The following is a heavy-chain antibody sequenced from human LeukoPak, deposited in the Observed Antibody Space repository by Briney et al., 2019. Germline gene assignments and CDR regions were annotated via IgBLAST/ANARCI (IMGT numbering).Heavy chain of an antibody. CDR1: GGSFSGYY. J-gene: IGHJ5*02. CDR2: INHSGST. Sequence: PSETLSLTCAVYGGSFSGYYWSWIRQPPGKGLEWIGEINHSGSTNYNPSLKSRVTISVDTSKNQFSLKLSSVTAADTAVYYCASSVPVTTVTDNWFDPGAREPWSPSPQ. CDR3: ASSVPVTTVTDNWFDP. V-gene: IGHV4-34*01. D-gene: IGHD4-17*01.